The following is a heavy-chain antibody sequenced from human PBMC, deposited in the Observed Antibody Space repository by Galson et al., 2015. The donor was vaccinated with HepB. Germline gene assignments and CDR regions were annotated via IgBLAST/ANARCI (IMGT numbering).Heavy chain of an antibody. V-gene: IGHV3-30-3*01. CDR3: ASLIGREHSTDWSNFAY. D-gene: IGHD6-19*01. CDR2: ISDHGSDR. J-gene: IGHJ4*02. Sequence: SLRLSCAASGFIFSSYAMHWVRQAPGKGLEWVAVISDHGSDRYYADSVTGRFTISRDNSKNAVYLQMNNLRAEDTAVYYCASLIGREHSTDWSNFAYWGQGTLVTVSS. CDR1: GFIFSSYA.